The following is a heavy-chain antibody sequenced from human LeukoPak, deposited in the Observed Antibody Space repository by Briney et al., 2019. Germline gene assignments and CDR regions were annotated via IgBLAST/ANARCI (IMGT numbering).Heavy chain of an antibody. V-gene: IGHV3-23*01. CDR1: GFTFRNFA. J-gene: IGHJ6*02. CDR2: ITNNAYAT. D-gene: IGHD3-3*01. CDR3: AKDFWSGNYQSGGLDV. Sequence: GGSLRLSRAASGFTFRNFAMSWVRQAPGKGLEWVSHITNNAYATYYADSVNGRFTVSRDNSNNILYLQLDSLRAEDAAVYYCAKDFWSGNYQSGGLDVWAQGSTVTVSS.